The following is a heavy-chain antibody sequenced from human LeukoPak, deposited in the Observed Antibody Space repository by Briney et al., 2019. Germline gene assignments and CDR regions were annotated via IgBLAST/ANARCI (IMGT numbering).Heavy chain of an antibody. CDR1: GLSFGSYG. D-gene: IGHD3-22*01. CDR2: ISHEGSYQ. Sequence: GGSLRLSCAASGLSFGSYGMRWVRQAPGKGLEWVAVISHEGSYQNYADSVKGRFTISRDNSKNMVFLQMSSLRAEDTAVYYCARSDHYDSNGYYDYWGQGTLVTVSS. CDR3: ARSDHYDSNGYYDY. V-gene: IGHV3-30*03. J-gene: IGHJ4*02.